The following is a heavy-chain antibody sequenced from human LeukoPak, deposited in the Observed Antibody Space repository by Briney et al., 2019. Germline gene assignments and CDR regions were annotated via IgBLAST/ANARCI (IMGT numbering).Heavy chain of an antibody. CDR3: ARRTDSSGYYSSPPRVYYYYYYMDV. J-gene: IGHJ6*03. CDR2: IYYSGST. CDR1: GGAISSSSYY. D-gene: IGHD3-22*01. V-gene: IGHV4-39*01. Sequence: SETLSLTCTVSGGAISSSSYYWGWIRQPPGKGLEWIGSIYYSGSTYYNPSLKSRVTISVDTSKNQFSLKLSSVTAADTAVYYCARRTDSSGYYSSPPRVYYYYYYMDVWGKGTTVTVSS.